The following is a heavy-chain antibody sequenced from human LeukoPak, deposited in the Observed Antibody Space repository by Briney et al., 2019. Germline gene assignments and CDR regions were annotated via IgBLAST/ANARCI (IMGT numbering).Heavy chain of an antibody. V-gene: IGHV3-30*02. CDR3: AKDPARGQLGIFDY. CDR1: EFIFSNYG. J-gene: IGHJ4*02. Sequence: GGSLRLSCAASEFIFSNYGMCWVRQAPGKGLEWVAFTENDGSNKYYADSVRGRFTISRDNSRNTLYMQMNSLRVEDTAVYYCAKDPARGQLGIFDYWGQGVLVTVSS. CDR2: TENDGSNK. D-gene: IGHD6-6*01.